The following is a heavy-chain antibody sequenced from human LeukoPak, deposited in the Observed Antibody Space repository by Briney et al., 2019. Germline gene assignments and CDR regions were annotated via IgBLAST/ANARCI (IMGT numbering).Heavy chain of an antibody. CDR3: ARYPSVYSSGWSPLDY. J-gene: IGHJ4*02. CDR2: LSYDGTKP. V-gene: IGHV3-30-3*01. D-gene: IGHD6-19*01. CDR1: GVTFSNYA. Sequence: GRSLRLSCAASGVTFSNYAMNWGGQAPGKGVEWVALLSYDGTKPYYADSVKGRFTISRDNSKNTLSLQMNSLRPEDTAVYYCARYPSVYSSGWSPLDYWGQGTLVTVSS.